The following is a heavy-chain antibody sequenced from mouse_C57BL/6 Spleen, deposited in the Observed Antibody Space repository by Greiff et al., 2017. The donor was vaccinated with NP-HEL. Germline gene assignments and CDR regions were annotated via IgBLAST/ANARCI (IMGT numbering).Heavy chain of an antibody. D-gene: IGHD1-1*01. CDR2: IDPSDSET. V-gene: IGHV1-52*01. CDR1: GYTFTSYW. J-gene: IGHJ1*03. CDR3: ARRGAITTVVATEYFDV. Sequence: QVQLQQPGAELVRPGSSVKLSCKASGYTFTSYWMHWVKQRPIQGLEWIGNIDPSDSETHYNQKFKDKATLTVDKSSSTAYMQLSSLTSEDSAVYYCARRGAITTVVATEYFDVWGTGTTVTVSS.